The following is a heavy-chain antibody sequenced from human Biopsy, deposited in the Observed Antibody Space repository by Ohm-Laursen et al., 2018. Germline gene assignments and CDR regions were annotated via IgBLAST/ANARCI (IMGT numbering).Heavy chain of an antibody. J-gene: IGHJ4*02. CDR2: IFYSANT. Sequence: TLSPTCTVSGVPINGGRYYWNWIRHHPGKGLEWIGNIFYSANTYYNPSLKSRVTISVDTSKNQFSLKLSSVTAADTAVYYCARLGSGDYFPTFFDFWGQGALVTVSS. CDR1: GVPINGGRYY. CDR3: ARLGSGDYFPTFFDF. V-gene: IGHV4-31*03. D-gene: IGHD5-12*01.